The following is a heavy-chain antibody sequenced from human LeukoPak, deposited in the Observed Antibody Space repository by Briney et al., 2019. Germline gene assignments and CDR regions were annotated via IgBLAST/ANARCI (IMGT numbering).Heavy chain of an antibody. Sequence: SETLSLTCTVSGGSISPYYWSWIRQPPGKGLEWIGYIYYSGSTYYNPSLKSRVTISVDTSKNQFSLKLSSVTAADTAVYYCARDGSVLRYPGGAFDIWGQGTMVTVSS. CDR3: ARDGSVLRYPGGAFDI. J-gene: IGHJ3*02. D-gene: IGHD3-9*01. CDR1: GGSISPYY. CDR2: IYYSGST. V-gene: IGHV4-59*12.